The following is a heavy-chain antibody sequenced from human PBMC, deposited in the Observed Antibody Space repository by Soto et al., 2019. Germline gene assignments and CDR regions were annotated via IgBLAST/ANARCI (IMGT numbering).Heavy chain of an antibody. V-gene: IGHV3-74*01. Sequence: EVQLVESGGGLVQPGGSLRLSCAASGFTFSTYWMQWVRQVPGEGLVWVSSIRENGGITTYADSGKGRFTISRDNAKNTLYLQMNGRRAEDTAIYYCAREYYSSGTHGGQGTLVTVST. CDR3: AREYYSSGTH. CDR2: IRENGGIT. CDR1: GFTFSTYW. D-gene: IGHD3-10*01. J-gene: IGHJ1*01.